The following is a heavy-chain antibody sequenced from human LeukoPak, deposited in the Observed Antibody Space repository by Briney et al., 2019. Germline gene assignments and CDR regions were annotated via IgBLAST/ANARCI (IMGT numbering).Heavy chain of an antibody. Sequence: ASVKVSCKASGYTFTDYDVNLVRQASGQGLEWMGWMNPGSGNKGYSQKFQGRFTISRDTSKTTAYMELTNLRSDDTAVYYCARGHLGHNWFDPWGQGTLVTVSS. J-gene: IGHJ5*02. D-gene: IGHD3-16*01. V-gene: IGHV1-8*03. CDR1: GYTFTDYD. CDR2: MNPGSGNK. CDR3: ARGHLGHNWFDP.